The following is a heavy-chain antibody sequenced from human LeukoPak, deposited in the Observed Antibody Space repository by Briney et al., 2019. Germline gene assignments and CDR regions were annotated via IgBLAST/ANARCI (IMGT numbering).Heavy chain of an antibody. CDR1: GSSINSSSYY. V-gene: IGHV4-39*07. D-gene: IGHD4-17*01. CDR2: INHSGST. CDR3: ARGPGGDYVSRYFDY. J-gene: IGHJ4*02. Sequence: SETLSVTCTVSGSSINSSSYYWGWIRQPPGKGLEWIGEINHSGSTNYNPSLKSRVTISVDASKNQFSLKLSSVTAADTAVYYCARGPGGDYVSRYFDYWGQGTLVTVSS.